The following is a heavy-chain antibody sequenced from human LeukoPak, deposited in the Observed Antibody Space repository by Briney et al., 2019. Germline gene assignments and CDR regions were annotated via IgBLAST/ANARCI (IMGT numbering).Heavy chain of an antibody. CDR2: IDANSGDT. CDR3: ASEAFCVGGSCQLHRVAS. Sequence: GASVKVSCKASGYTFTSYGISWVRQAPGQGLEWMGWIDANSGDTKYAQKFQGRVTITRDTSIGTAYMELNSLISDDTAVYYCASEAFCVGGSCQLHRVASWGPGTQVTVSS. D-gene: IGHD2-15*01. V-gene: IGHV1-18*01. J-gene: IGHJ4*02. CDR1: GYTFTSYG.